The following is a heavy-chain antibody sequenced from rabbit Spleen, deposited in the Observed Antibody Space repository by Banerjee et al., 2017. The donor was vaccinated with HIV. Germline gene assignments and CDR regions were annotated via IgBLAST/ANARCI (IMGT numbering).Heavy chain of an antibody. CDR2: IAGSSDDT. Sequence: QEQLVESGGGLVQPGGSLKLSCKASGFDFSSYGVSWVRQAPGKGLEWIGYIAGSSDDTYYASWAKGRFTISKTSSTTMTLQMSSLTAADTATFFCAKYFVLWGPGTLVTVS. V-gene: IGHV1S45*01. CDR3: AKYFVL. CDR1: GFDFSSYG. J-gene: IGHJ4*01.